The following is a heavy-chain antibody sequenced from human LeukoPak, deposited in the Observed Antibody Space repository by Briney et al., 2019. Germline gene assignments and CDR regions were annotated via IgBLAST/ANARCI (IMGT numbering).Heavy chain of an antibody. CDR2: ISGSGGST. D-gene: IGHD3-16*01. Sequence: HAGGSLRLSCAASGFTFSSYAMSWVRQAPGKGLEWVSAISGSGGSTYYADSVKGRSTISRDNSKNTLYLQMNSLRAEDTAVYYCARGATFGGTQGAYYYYGMDVWGQGTTVTVSS. CDR3: ARGATFGGTQGAYYYYGMDV. CDR1: GFTFSSYA. J-gene: IGHJ6*02. V-gene: IGHV3-23*01.